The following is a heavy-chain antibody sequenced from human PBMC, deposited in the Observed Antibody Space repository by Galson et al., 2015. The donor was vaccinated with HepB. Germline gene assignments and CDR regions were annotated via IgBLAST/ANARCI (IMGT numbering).Heavy chain of an antibody. D-gene: IGHD4-17*01. Sequence: SLRLSCAASGFTFSSYSMNWVRQTPGKGLEWVSSISSSSSYIYYEDSVKGRFTISRDNAKNSLYLQMNSLRAEDTAVYYCARGSDYGDYEGWFDPWGQGTLVTVSS. V-gene: IGHV3-21*01. J-gene: IGHJ5*02. CDR1: GFTFSSYS. CDR2: ISSSSSYI. CDR3: ARGSDYGDYEGWFDP.